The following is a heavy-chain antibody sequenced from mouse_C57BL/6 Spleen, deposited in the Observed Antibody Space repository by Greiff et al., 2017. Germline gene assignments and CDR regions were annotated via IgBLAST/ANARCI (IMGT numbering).Heavy chain of an antibody. D-gene: IGHD4-1*01. J-gene: IGHJ2*01. CDR2: IDPSDSYT. V-gene: IGHV1-69*01. Sequence: VQLQQPGAELVMPGASVKLSCKASGYTFTSYWMHWVKQRPGQGLEWIGEIDPSDSYTNYNQKFKGKSTLTVDKSSSTAYMQLSSLTSEDSAVYYCARSLTGPYYFDYWGQGTTLTVSS. CDR1: GYTFTSYW. CDR3: ARSLTGPYYFDY.